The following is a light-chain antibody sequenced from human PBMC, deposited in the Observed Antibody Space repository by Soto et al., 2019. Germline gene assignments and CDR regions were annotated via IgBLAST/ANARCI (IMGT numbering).Light chain of an antibody. J-gene: IGLJ2*01. CDR3: NSCTDTTSLI. CDR1: SSDVGDYKY. V-gene: IGLV2-14*01. CDR2: EVS. Sequence: QSALTQPASVSGSPGQSITISCTGTSSDVGDYKYVSWYQQHPGKAPKLIIYEVSNRPSGISNRFSGSKSGNTAPLTISGLQAEDEADYYCNSCTDTTSLIFGGGTKVTVL.